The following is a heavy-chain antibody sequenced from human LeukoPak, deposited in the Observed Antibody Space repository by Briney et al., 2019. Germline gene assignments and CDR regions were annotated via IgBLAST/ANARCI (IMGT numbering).Heavy chain of an antibody. V-gene: IGHV3-23*01. CDR2: ISGSGDST. CDR3: AQELASTVGDASDI. D-gene: IGHD4-17*01. Sequence: GGSLRLSCAASGFTFSSYAMNWVRQAPGKGLEWVSGISGSGDSTYYADSVKGRFTISRDTSKNTLYLQMNSLRAEDTAVYYCAQELASTVGDASDIWGQGIMVTVSS. CDR1: GFTFSSYA. J-gene: IGHJ3*02.